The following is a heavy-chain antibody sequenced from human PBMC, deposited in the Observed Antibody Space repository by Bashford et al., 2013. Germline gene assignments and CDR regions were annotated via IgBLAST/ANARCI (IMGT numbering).Heavy chain of an antibody. J-gene: IGHJ4*02. D-gene: IGHD4-17*01. CDR2: TDYTGAT. CDR3: ARGPTPQYGDPYFDY. Sequence: WIRQPPGKGLEWIAMTDYTGATYYNPSLKSRITTSVDTSKNQFSLKLSSVTAADTAVYYCARGPTPQYGDPYFDYWGQGTLVTVSS. V-gene: IGHV4-39*01.